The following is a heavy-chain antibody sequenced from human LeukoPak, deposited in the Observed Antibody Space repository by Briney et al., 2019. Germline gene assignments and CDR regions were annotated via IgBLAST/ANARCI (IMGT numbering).Heavy chain of an antibody. CDR2: IRSKAYGGTT. CDR1: GFTFGDYT. V-gene: IGHV3-49*04. J-gene: IGHJ4*02. D-gene: IGHD6-19*01. Sequence: GGSLRLSCTASGFTFGDYTMNWVRQAPGKGLEWVGFIRSKAYGGTTEYAASVKGRFTISRDDSKSIAYLQMNSLKTEDTAMYYCTREIAVAGTLGYWGQGTLVTVSS. CDR3: TREIAVAGTLGY.